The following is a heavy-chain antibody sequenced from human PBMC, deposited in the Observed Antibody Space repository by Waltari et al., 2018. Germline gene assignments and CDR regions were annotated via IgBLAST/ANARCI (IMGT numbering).Heavy chain of an antibody. Sequence: QVRLVQSGAEVKKPGASVRVSCKASGYTFTNYEINWVRQVPGQGREWMEWMNPSSGDTGFAQNVRGRVAMTRDTSTGTADMELRGLTSADTAVYYCARGTYIVGYDYWGQGTPVTVSA. J-gene: IGHJ4*02. CDR3: ARGTYIVGYDY. CDR1: GYTFTNYE. CDR2: MNPSSGDT. D-gene: IGHD1-26*01. V-gene: IGHV1-8*01.